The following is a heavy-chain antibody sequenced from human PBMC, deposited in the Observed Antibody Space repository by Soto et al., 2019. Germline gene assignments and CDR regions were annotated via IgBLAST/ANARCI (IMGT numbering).Heavy chain of an antibody. D-gene: IGHD1-1*01. V-gene: IGHV4-31*03. Sequence: QVQLQESGPGLVRPSQTLSLTCSVSGGSVSSSGHYWSWIRQHPGQGLEWIGYIYYSGSTYYNPSLESRLTISLDTSKNEFSLKLSSVTAADTAVYYCAREEGGTRGYYYIDVWGKGTTVTVSS. J-gene: IGHJ6*03. CDR2: IYYSGST. CDR1: GGSVSSSGHY. CDR3: AREEGGTRGYYYIDV.